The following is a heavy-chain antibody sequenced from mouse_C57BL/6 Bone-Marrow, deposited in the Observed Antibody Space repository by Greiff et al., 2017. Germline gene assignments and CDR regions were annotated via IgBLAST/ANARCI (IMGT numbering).Heavy chain of an antibody. D-gene: IGHD1-1*01. CDR3: ARWRYYGSSPYYYAMDY. CDR1: GYTFTSYW. J-gene: IGHJ4*01. Sequence: QVQLQQPGTELVKPGASVKLSCKASGYTFTSYWMHWVKQRPGQGLEWIGNINPSNGGTNYNEKFKSKATLTVDTSSSTAYMQLSSLTSEDSAVYYCARWRYYGSSPYYYAMDYWGQGTSVTVSS. CDR2: INPSNGGT. V-gene: IGHV1-53*01.